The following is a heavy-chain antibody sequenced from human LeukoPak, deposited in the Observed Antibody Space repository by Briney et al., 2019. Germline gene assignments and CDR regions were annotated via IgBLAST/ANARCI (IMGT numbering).Heavy chain of an antibody. CDR1: GYNFSRYW. CDR3: ARHSGSYYIEYYFDY. D-gene: IGHD1-26*01. J-gene: IGHJ4*02. Sequence: GESLKISCKGSGYNFSRYWIGWVRQMPGKGLEWMGTIYPGNYEIRYSPPFQAHVTISADKSTTTAYLQWSSLKASDTAMYYCARHSGSYYIEYYFDYWGQGTLVTVSS. CDR2: IYPGNYEI. V-gene: IGHV5-51*01.